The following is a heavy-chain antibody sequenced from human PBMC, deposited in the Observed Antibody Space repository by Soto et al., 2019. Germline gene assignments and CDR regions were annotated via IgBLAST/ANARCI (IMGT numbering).Heavy chain of an antibody. CDR1: EYTFTKFH. D-gene: IGHD3-16*01. CDR2: IDPSAGVT. CDR3: ALDVIGHDNYETIGYYFDH. Sequence: GASVKVSCKASEYTFTKFHIHWVRQAPGQGLEWMGMIDPSAGVTRDSQSFQDRITMTSDTSPISVYMELRSLTSEDTPVYYCALDVIGHDNYETIGYYFDHWGPGTLVSVA. V-gene: IGHV1-46*01. J-gene: IGHJ4*02.